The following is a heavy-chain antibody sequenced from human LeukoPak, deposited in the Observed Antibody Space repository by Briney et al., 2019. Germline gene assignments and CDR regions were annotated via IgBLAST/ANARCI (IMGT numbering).Heavy chain of an antibody. CDR2: FYDSGNT. CDR1: GGSISSSSYY. J-gene: IGHJ4*02. CDR3: AREGGPYRPLDY. V-gene: IGHV4-39*07. Sequence: SETLSLTCFVSGGSISSSSYYWVWIRQAPGEGLEWIGNFYDSGNTRYNPSLKSRVTISGDTSKNQFSLKLTSVTAADTAVYYCAREGGPYRPLDYSGQGTVPTVAS.